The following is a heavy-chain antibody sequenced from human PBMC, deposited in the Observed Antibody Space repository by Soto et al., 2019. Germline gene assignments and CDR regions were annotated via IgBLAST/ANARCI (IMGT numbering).Heavy chain of an antibody. Sequence: SVKVSCKASGYTFSSYTISWVRHAPGQGLEWMGRIIPILGIANYAQKFQGRVTITADKSTSTAYMELSSLRSEDTAVYYCARARTEDDAFDIWGQGTMVTVSS. CDR3: ARARTEDDAFDI. CDR1: GYTFSSYT. CDR2: IIPILGIA. V-gene: IGHV1-69*02. J-gene: IGHJ3*02. D-gene: IGHD1-1*01.